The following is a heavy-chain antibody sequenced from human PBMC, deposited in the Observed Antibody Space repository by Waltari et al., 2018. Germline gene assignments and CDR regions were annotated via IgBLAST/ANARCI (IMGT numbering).Heavy chain of an antibody. Sequence: QVQLVQSGAEVKKPGASVKVSCKASGYTFTGYYMHWVRQAPGQGLEWMGWINPNSGGTNYEQKFQGRVTMTRDTSISTAYMELSRLRSDDTAVYYCARDLAPDSGSYGCWGQGTLVTVSS. CDR3: ARDLAPDSGSYGC. CDR1: GYTFTGYY. CDR2: INPNSGGT. V-gene: IGHV1-2*02. J-gene: IGHJ4*02. D-gene: IGHD1-26*01.